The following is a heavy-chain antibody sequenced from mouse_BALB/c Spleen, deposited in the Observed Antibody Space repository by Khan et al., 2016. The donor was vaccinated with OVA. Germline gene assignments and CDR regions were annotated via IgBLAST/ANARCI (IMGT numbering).Heavy chain of an antibody. D-gene: IGHD2-13*01. J-gene: IGHJ3*01. CDR2: IWAGGST. CDR3: ATLYGDEAY. CDR1: GFSLTNYG. V-gene: IGHV2-9*02. Sequence: VQLKQSGPGLVAPSQSLSITCTVSGFSLTNYGVHWLRQPPGKGLEWLGLIWAGGSTNYNSALMSRLSISKDNSKGQVFLKMNSLQTGDTAVYYCATLYGDEAYWGQGTLVTVSA.